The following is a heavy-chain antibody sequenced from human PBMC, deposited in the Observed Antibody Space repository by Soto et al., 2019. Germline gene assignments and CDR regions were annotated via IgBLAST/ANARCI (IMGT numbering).Heavy chain of an antibody. CDR3: AILLAVAGINY. CDR2: INSDGRNT. Sequence: EVHLVESGGGLVQPGGSLRLSCAASGFTFSNYWMHWVRQVPGKGLVWVSRINSDGRNTSYADSVKGRFTISRDNAKNTLYLQMDSLGVEDTAVYYCAILLAVAGINYWGQGTLVTVSS. J-gene: IGHJ4*02. D-gene: IGHD6-19*01. V-gene: IGHV3-74*01. CDR1: GFTFSNYW.